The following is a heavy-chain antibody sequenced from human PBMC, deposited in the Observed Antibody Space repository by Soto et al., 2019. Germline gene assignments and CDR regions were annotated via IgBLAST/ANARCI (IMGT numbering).Heavy chain of an antibody. D-gene: IGHD5-12*01. CDR1: GYTFTGYY. V-gene: IGHV1-2*04. Sequence: ASVKVSCKASGYTFTGYYMHWVRQAPGQGLEWMGWINPNSGGTNYAQKFQGWVTMTRDTSISTAYVELSRLRSDDTAVYYCARGPVDIVATTAYYYFDYWGQGTLVTVSS. CDR2: INPNSGGT. CDR3: ARGPVDIVATTAYYYFDY. J-gene: IGHJ4*02.